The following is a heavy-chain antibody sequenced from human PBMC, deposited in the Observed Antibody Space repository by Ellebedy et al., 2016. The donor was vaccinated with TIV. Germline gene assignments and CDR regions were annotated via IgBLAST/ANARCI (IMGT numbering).Heavy chain of an antibody. CDR2: IIPIFGTA. D-gene: IGHD6-19*01. CDR1: GGTFSSYA. J-gene: IGHJ3*02. Sequence: SVKVSCXASGGTFSSYAISWVRQAPGQGLEWMGGIIPIFGTANYAQKFQGRVTMTRNTSISTAYMELSSLRSEDTAVYYCARGQWLVRANAFDIWGQGTMVTVSS. V-gene: IGHV1-69*05. CDR3: ARGQWLVRANAFDI.